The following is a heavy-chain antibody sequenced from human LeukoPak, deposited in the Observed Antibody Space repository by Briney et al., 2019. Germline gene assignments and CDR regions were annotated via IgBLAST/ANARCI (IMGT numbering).Heavy chain of an antibody. J-gene: IGHJ3*02. CDR3: AKNRYYDILTGHDAFDI. D-gene: IGHD3-9*01. V-gene: IGHV3-23*01. Sequence: GGSLRLSCAASGFTFSSYAMSWVRQAPGKGLEWVSAISGSGGSTYYADSVKGRFTISRDNSKNTLYLQMNSLRAEDTAVYYCAKNRYYDILTGHDAFDIWGQGTIVTVSS. CDR2: ISGSGGST. CDR1: GFTFSSYA.